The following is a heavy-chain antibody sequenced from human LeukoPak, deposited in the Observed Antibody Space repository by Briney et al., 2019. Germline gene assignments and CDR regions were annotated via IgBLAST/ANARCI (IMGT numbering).Heavy chain of an antibody. V-gene: IGHV3-48*01. D-gene: IGHD2/OR15-2a*01. CDR2: ISSSSTI. CDR3: ARGGNRADY. J-gene: IGHJ4*02. CDR1: GFTFSSYA. Sequence: GGSLRLSCAASGFTFSSYAMSWVRQAPGKGLEWVSYISSSSTIYYADSVKGRFTISRDNAKNSLYLQMNSLRAEDTAVYYCARGGNRADYWGQGTLVTVSS.